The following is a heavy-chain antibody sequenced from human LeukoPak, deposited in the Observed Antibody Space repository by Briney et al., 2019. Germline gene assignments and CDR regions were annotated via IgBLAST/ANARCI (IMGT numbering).Heavy chain of an antibody. CDR1: GYDFNNYW. CDR3: ARSPGGVVIVDHYYYMDV. CDR2: IYPSDSDT. D-gene: IGHD3-22*01. Sequence: GASLKISCETSGYDFNNYWIGWVRPMPGKGLEWMGIIYPSDSDTRYSPSFQGQVTISADKSISTAYLQWSSLKASDTAIYYCARSPGGVVIVDHYYYMDVWGKGTTVTVSS. J-gene: IGHJ6*03. V-gene: IGHV5-51*01.